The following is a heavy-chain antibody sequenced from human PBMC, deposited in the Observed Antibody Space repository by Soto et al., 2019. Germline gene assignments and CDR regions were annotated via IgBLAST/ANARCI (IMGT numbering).Heavy chain of an antibody. J-gene: IGHJ3*02. V-gene: IGHV3-53*01. CDR3: ARAVGYYYDSSGYFAFDI. Sequence: GGSLRLSCAASGFTFSSYAMSWARQAPGKGLEWVSVIYSGGSTYYADSVKGRFTISRDNSKNTLYLQMNSLRAEDTAVYYCARAVGYYYDSSGYFAFDIWGQGTMVTVSS. D-gene: IGHD3-22*01. CDR1: GFTFSSYA. CDR2: IYSGGST.